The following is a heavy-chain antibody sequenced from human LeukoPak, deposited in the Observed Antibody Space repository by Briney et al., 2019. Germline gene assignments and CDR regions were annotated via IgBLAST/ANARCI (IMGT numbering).Heavy chain of an antibody. CDR3: ARGVSHNRGDWLDP. Sequence: SQTLSLTCAIYGDRISSNIAAWNWIRQSPSRGLEWLGRTYYRSKWFNDYALSVRSRIIISPDTSRNQFSRQLTSVTPEDTAIYYCARGVSHNRGDWLDPWGQGTLVTVSS. CDR2: TYYRSKWFN. V-gene: IGHV6-1*01. J-gene: IGHJ5*02. CDR1: GDRISSNIAA. D-gene: IGHD2/OR15-2a*01.